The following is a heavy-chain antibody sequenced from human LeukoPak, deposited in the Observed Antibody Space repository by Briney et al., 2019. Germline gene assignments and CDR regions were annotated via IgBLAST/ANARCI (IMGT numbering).Heavy chain of an antibody. Sequence: ASVKVSCKASGYTFTSYYMHWVRQAPGQGLEWMGIINPSGGSTSYAQKFQGRVTMTRVTSTSTVYMELGSLRSEDTAVYYCAIRPLPTGVQGVPFDYWGQGTLVTVSS. CDR1: GYTFTSYY. CDR2: INPSGGST. D-gene: IGHD3-10*01. CDR3: AIRPLPTGVQGVPFDY. J-gene: IGHJ4*02. V-gene: IGHV1-46*01.